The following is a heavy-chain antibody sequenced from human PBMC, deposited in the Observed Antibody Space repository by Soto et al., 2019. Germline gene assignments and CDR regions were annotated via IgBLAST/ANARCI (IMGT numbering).Heavy chain of an antibody. Sequence: SETRSLTCAVSGGSISSGGYSWSWIRQPPGKGLEWIGYIYHSGSTYYNPSLKSRVTISVDRSKNQFSLKLSSVTAADTAVYYCARAHYGDYGYGMDVWGQETTVTVS. CDR2: IYHSGST. V-gene: IGHV4-30-2*01. CDR3: ARAHYGDYGYGMDV. D-gene: IGHD4-17*01. CDR1: GGSISSGGYS. J-gene: IGHJ6*02.